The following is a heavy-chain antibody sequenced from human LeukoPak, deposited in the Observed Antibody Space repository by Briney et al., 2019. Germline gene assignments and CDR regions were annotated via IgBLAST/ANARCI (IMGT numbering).Heavy chain of an antibody. Sequence: ASVKVSCKASGYTFTSYGISWVRQAPGQGLEWMGWISAYNGNTNYAQKLQGRVTMTTDTSTSTAYMELRSLRSDDTAVCYCARDHYYGSGSYYANYYYYGMDVWGQGTTVTVSS. CDR2: ISAYNGNT. CDR1: GYTFTSYG. CDR3: ARDHYYGSGSYYANYYYYGMDV. J-gene: IGHJ6*02. V-gene: IGHV1-18*01. D-gene: IGHD3-10*01.